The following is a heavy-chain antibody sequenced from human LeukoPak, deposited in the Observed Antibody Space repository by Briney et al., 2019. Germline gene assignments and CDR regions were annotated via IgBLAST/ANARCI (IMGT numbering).Heavy chain of an antibody. CDR1: GGSISSGGYY. Sequence: PSETLSLTCTVSGGSISSGGYYWSWNRQHPGKGLEWIGYIYYSGSTYYNPSLKSRVTISVDTAKNQFSLKLSSVTAADTAVYYCARDPVTGYYDSSGYYRGDYWGQGTLVTVSS. CDR2: IYYSGST. D-gene: IGHD3-22*01. CDR3: ARDPVTGYYDSSGYYRGDY. J-gene: IGHJ4*02. V-gene: IGHV4-31*03.